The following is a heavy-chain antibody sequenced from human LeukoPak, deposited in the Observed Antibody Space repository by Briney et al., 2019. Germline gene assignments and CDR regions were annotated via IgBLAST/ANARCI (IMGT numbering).Heavy chain of an antibody. CDR2: ISSSSSYI. CDR1: GFTFSSYS. D-gene: IGHD2-2*01. CDR3: ARGVPARYYMDV. V-gene: IGHV3-21*01. J-gene: IGHJ6*03. Sequence: GGSLRLSCAASGFTFSSYSMNWVRQAPGKGLEWVSSISSSSSYIYYADSVKGRFTISRDNAKNSLYLQMNSLRAEDTAVYYCARGVPARYYMDVWGKGTTVTVSS.